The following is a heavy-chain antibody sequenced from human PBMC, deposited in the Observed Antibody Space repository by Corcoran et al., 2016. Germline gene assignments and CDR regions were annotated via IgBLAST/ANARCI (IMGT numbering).Heavy chain of an antibody. CDR3: TTAGYSWVAFDI. J-gene: IGHJ3*02. CDR2: IKSKTDGGTT. V-gene: IGHV3-15*07. Sequence: EVQLVESGGGLVKPGGSLRLSCAASGFTFSNAWMNWVRQAPGNGLEWVGRIKSKTDGGTTDYAEPVKGRFTISRDDSKNTLYLQMNSLKTEDTAVYYCTTAGYSWVAFDIWGQGTMVTVSS. CDR1: GFTFSNAW. D-gene: IGHD5-18*01.